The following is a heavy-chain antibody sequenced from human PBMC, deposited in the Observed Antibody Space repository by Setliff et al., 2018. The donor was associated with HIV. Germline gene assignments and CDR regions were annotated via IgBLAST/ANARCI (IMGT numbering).Heavy chain of an antibody. J-gene: IGHJ3*02. D-gene: IGHD6-6*01. Sequence: SETLSLTCTVSGASISSYYWSWIRQPPGKGLEWIGEIYHSGTSNYNPSLKSRVTISVDKSKNQFSLKLSSVTAADTAVYFCSRDPSGSDAFDIWGQGTMVTVSS. CDR1: GASISSYY. CDR3: SRDPSGSDAFDI. CDR2: IYHSGTS. V-gene: IGHV4-59*01.